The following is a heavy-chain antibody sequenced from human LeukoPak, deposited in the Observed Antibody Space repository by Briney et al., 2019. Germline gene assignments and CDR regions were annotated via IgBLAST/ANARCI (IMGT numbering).Heavy chain of an antibody. D-gene: IGHD6-19*01. J-gene: IGHJ4*02. CDR1: GFTFDDYA. CDR3: AKDGISGWYEGLVDY. Sequence: PGGSLRLSCAASGFTFDDYAMHWVRQAPGKGLEWVSGISWNSGSIGYADSVKGRFTISRDNAKNSLYLQMNSLRAEDTALYYCAKDGISGWYEGLVDYWGQGTLVTVSS. V-gene: IGHV3-9*01. CDR2: ISWNSGSI.